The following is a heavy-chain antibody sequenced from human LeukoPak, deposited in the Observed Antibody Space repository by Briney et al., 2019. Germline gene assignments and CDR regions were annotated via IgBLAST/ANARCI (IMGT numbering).Heavy chain of an antibody. D-gene: IGHD6-13*01. Sequence: PSETLSLTCTVSGGSISSSSYYWGWIRQPPGKGLEWIGSIYYSGSTYYNPSLKSRVTISVDTSKNQFSLKLSSVTAADTAVYYCARDLAAAVKGMDVWGQGTTVTVSS. V-gene: IGHV4-39*07. J-gene: IGHJ6*02. CDR1: GGSISSSSYY. CDR3: ARDLAAAVKGMDV. CDR2: IYYSGST.